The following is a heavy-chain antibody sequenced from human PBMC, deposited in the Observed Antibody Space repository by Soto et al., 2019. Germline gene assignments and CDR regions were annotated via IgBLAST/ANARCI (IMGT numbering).Heavy chain of an antibody. CDR1: GYTFTSYY. J-gene: IGHJ5*02. D-gene: IGHD3-10*01. CDR2: INPSGGST. CDR3: ARGMSDGFGEVS. V-gene: IGHV1-46*01. Sequence: ASVKVSCKASGYTFTSYYMHWVRQAPGQGLEWMGIINPSGGSTSYAQKFQGRVTMTRDTSISTAYMELSSLRSEDTAVYYCARGMSDGFGEVSWGQGTLVTVSS.